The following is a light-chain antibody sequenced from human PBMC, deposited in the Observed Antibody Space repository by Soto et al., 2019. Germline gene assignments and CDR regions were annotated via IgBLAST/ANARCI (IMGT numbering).Light chain of an antibody. Sequence: EIVLTQSPATLSLSPGERATLSCRASQSVSSDLAWYQQKPGQAPRLLIYDASNRATGIPARFSGSGSWTDFTLTISSLEPEDFAVYYCQQRSNWPPYTFGQGTKLEIK. CDR3: QQRSNWPPYT. CDR2: DAS. CDR1: QSVSSD. V-gene: IGKV3-11*01. J-gene: IGKJ2*01.